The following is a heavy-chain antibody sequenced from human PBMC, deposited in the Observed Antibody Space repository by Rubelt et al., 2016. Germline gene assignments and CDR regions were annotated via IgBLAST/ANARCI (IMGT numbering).Heavy chain of an antibody. Sequence: GMDWVRQAPGQGLEWMGWIGADNDNQKYAQKFQGRVIMTTDTSTTTTYMELRSLRSDDTAVYYCARGWYSSSPLDYWGQGTLVTVSS. J-gene: IGHJ4*02. D-gene: IGHD6-6*01. CDR3: ARGWYSSSPLDY. CDR1: G. V-gene: IGHV1-18*01. CDR2: IGADNDNQ.